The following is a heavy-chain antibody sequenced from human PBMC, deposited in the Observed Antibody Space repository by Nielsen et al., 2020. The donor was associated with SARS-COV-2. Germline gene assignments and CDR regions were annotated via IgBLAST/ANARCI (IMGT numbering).Heavy chain of an antibody. CDR1: GYTLTSYW. V-gene: IGHV5-51*01. D-gene: IGHD3-16*01. J-gene: IGHJ5*02. CDR2: TYPGDSDT. Sequence: KVSCKGSGYTLTSYWIGWVRQMPGKGLEWMGITYPGDSDTRYSPSFQGQVTISVDKSISTAYLQWSSLKASDTAIYYCARWGGASWFDPWGQGTLVTVSS. CDR3: ARWGGASWFDP.